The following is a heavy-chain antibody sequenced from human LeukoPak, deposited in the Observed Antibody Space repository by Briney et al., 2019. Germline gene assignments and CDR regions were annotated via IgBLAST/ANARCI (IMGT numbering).Heavy chain of an antibody. CDR1: GFTFSRHW. D-gene: IGHD3-16*01. CDR3: ARFGDPSTTLDY. J-gene: IGHJ4*02. Sequence: GESLRLSCAASGFTFSRHWMSWVRQAPGKGLEWVAHIRQDGNWRHHEDSVEGRFTISRDNAKNSLYLQMNSLRVEDTAVYYCARFGDPSTTLDYWGQGTRVTVSS. V-gene: IGHV3-7*01. CDR2: IRQDGNWR.